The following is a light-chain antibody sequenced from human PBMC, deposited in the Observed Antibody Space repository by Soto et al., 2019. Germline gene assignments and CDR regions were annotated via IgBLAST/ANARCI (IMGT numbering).Light chain of an antibody. CDR3: HHYGSSPQT. V-gene: IGKV3-20*01. Sequence: EIVLTQSPGTLYLSPGERATLSCRASQSLSINYLAWYQQKPGQAPRLLIYDASSRAAGFPERFSGSGSGTDFTLTISSLEPEDFAVYYCHHYGSSPQTFGQGTKVDSK. J-gene: IGKJ1*01. CDR1: QSLSINY. CDR2: DAS.